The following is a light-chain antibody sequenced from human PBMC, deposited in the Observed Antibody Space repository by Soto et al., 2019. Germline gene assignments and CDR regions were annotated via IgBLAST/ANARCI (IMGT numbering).Light chain of an antibody. CDR2: SNN. Sequence: QSVLTQPPSVSGAPGQRGTISCTGSSSNIGAGYDVHWYQRLPGTAPKVLIYSNNNRPSGVPDRFSGSKSGTSASLAITGLQAEDEGDYYCQSYDSSLSGSYVFGTGTKLTVL. CDR3: QSYDSSLSGSYV. V-gene: IGLV1-40*01. J-gene: IGLJ1*01. CDR1: SSNIGAGYD.